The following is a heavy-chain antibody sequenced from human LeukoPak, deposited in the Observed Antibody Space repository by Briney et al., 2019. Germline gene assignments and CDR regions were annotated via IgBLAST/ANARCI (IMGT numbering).Heavy chain of an antibody. CDR3: AIPFVGYSSSWGY. J-gene: IGHJ4*02. CDR1: GYTFTGYY. Sequence: GASVKVSCKASGYTFTGYYMHWVRQAPGQGLEWMGWISPNSGGTNNAQKFQGRVTMTRDTSISTAYMELSSLRSDDTAVYYCAIPFVGYSSSWGYWGQGTLVTVSS. D-gene: IGHD6-13*01. CDR2: ISPNSGGT. V-gene: IGHV1-2*02.